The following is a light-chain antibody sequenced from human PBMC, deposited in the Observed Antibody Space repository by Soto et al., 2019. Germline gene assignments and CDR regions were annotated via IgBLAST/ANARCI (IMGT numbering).Light chain of an antibody. Sequence: QSVLTQPPSVSGAPGQTVTISCSWTSSNFGAGYDAHWYQQLPGTAPKLLIYANSNRPSGVPDRFSGSKSGTSASLAITGLQAEDEADYYCQSYDNSLSGSRVFGGGTKLTVL. V-gene: IGLV1-40*01. J-gene: IGLJ3*02. CDR1: SSNFGAGYD. CDR3: QSYDNSLSGSRV. CDR2: ANS.